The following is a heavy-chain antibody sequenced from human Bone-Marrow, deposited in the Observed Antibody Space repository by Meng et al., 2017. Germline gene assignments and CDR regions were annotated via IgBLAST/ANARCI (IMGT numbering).Heavy chain of an antibody. V-gene: IGHV1-2*02. CDR3: ARGNERLTHA. CDR2: VNPNKGGT. Sequence: VQLFQSGDELKKPGAAVKVSCKASGYTFTDFYIHWVRQAPGQGLEWMGWVNPNKGGTDYAQKFQGRVTMTRDTSISTAYMELSSLTSDDTAMYYCARGNERLTHAWGQGTLVTVSS. D-gene: IGHD1-1*01. J-gene: IGHJ5*02. CDR1: GYTFTDFY.